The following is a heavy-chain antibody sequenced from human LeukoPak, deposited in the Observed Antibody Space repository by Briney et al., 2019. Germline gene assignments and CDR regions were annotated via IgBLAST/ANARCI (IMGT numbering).Heavy chain of an antibody. CDR3: ARGAADYYDSSGYYTGD. J-gene: IGHJ4*02. CDR2: ISSSGSTI. CDR1: GFDLNTYE. D-gene: IGHD3-22*01. V-gene: IGHV3-48*03. Sequence: GGSLRLSCAASGFDLNTYEMNWVRQAPGKGLEWVSYISSSGSTIYYADSVKGRFTISRDNAKNSLYLQMNSLRAEDTAVYYCARGAADYYDSSGYYTGDWGQGTLVTVSS.